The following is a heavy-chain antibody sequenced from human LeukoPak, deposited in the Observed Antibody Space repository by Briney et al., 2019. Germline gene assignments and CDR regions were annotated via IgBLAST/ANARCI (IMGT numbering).Heavy chain of an antibody. CDR2: SNHSGST. J-gene: IGHJ4*02. Sequence: SETLSLTCAVYGGSFSGYYWSWIRQPPGKGLEWIGESNHSGSTNYNPSLKSRVTISVDTSKNQFSLKLSSVTAADTAVYYCARGRRGMITFGGVIAPGYFDYWGQGTLVTVSS. D-gene: IGHD3-16*02. CDR1: GGSFSGYY. V-gene: IGHV4-34*01. CDR3: ARGRRGMITFGGVIAPGYFDY.